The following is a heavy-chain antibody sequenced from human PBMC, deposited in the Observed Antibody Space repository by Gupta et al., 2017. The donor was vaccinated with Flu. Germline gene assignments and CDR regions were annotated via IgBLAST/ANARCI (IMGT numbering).Heavy chain of an antibody. Sequence: GQGLEWMGGIIPIFGTANYAQKFQGRVTITADKSTSTAYMELSSLRSEDTAVYYCASNQYCSSTSCYVYSDYWGQGTLVTVSS. V-gene: IGHV1-69*06. CDR3: ASNQYCSSTSCYVYSDY. CDR2: IIPIFGTA. J-gene: IGHJ4*02. D-gene: IGHD2-2*01.